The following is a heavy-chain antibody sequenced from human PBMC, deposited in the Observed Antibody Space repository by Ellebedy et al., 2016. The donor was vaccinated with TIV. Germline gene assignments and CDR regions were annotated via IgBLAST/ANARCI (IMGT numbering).Heavy chain of an antibody. V-gene: IGHV3-21*01. D-gene: IGHD4-17*01. CDR3: ARKVPAPTTVPPNWYFDL. J-gene: IGHJ2*01. CDR2: ISTSSTYI. Sequence: GESLKISCAASGFTFSSYTMNWVRQAPGKGLEWVSSISTSSTYIYYADSVKGRFTISRDTAKNSLYLQMNSLRAEDTAVYYCARKVPAPTTVPPNWYFDLWGRGTLVTVSS. CDR1: GFTFSSYT.